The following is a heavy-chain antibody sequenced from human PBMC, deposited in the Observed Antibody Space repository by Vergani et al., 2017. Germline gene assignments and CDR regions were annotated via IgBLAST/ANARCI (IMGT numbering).Heavy chain of an antibody. CDR2: ISGSGVSA. D-gene: IGHD3-10*01. V-gene: IGHV3-23*01. J-gene: IGHJ4*02. CDR1: EFTFSNYA. CDR3: AKQYFVSGNYLFDY. Sequence: EVQLLESGGGLVQPGGSLRLTCAASEFTFSNYAINWVRQAPGKGLECVSGISGSGVSAYYTDSVKGRFTISRDNSKNMLFLQKNNLRTEDTAIYYCAKQYFVSGNYLFDYWGQGTLVTVSS.